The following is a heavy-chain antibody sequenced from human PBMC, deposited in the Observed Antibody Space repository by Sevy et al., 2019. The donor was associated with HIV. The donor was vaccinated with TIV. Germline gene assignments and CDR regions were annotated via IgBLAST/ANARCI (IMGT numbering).Heavy chain of an antibody. CDR2: IYYSGST. J-gene: IGHJ1*01. V-gene: IGHV4-39*01. CDR1: GGAISSSSYY. CDR3: ARQGEQQLVRLYFQH. Sequence: SETLSLTCTVSGGAISSSSYYWDWIRQPPGKGLEWIGSIYYSGSTSYNPSLKSRVTISVDTSKNQFSLKLSSVTAADTAVYYCARQGEQQLVRLYFQHWGQGTLVTVSS. D-gene: IGHD6-13*01.